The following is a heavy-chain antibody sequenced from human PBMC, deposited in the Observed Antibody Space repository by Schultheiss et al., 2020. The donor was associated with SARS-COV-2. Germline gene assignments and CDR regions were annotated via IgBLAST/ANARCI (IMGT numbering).Heavy chain of an antibody. CDR3: AREPYSSSSPFFDY. J-gene: IGHJ4*02. Sequence: SETLSLTCTVSSGSVSRGSYHWSWIRQPPGKGLEWIGYIYYSGSTYNNPSLKSRVTISVDTSKNQFSLKLSSVTATDTAVYYCAREPYSSSSPFFDYWGQGTLVTVSS. D-gene: IGHD6-6*01. CDR2: IYYSGST. V-gene: IGHV4-61*01. CDR1: SGSVSRGSYH.